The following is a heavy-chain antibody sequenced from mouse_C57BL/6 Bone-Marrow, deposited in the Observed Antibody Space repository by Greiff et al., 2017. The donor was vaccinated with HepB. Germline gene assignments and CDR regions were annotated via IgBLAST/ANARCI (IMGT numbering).Heavy chain of an antibody. J-gene: IGHJ2*01. D-gene: IGHD1-1*01. CDR1: GYAFSSSW. CDR2: IYPGDGDT. V-gene: IGHV1-82*01. CDR3: ARSRVLRYYFDY. Sequence: VQGVESGPELVKPGASVKISCKASGYAFSSSWMNWVKQRPGKGLEWIGRIYPGDGDTNYTGTFKGKATLTADKSSSTAYMQLSSLTSEDSAVYFCARSRVLRYYFDYWGQGTTLTVSS.